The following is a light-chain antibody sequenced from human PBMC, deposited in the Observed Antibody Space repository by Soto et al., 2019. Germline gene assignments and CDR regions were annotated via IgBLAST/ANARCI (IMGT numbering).Light chain of an antibody. J-gene: IGKJ4*01. V-gene: IGKV3-20*01. CDR1: QSVSSSY. CDR3: QQYGSSVLT. CDR2: GTS. Sequence: EIVLTQSPGTLSLSPGERATLSCRASQSVSSSYLVWYQQRPGQPPRLLIYGTSNRAAGIPDRFTGTGSGTDFTLTIYRLEPEDSAVYYCQQYGSSVLTFGGGTKVEIK.